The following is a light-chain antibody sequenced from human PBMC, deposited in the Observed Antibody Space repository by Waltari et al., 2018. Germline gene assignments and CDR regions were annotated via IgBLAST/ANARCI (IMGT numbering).Light chain of an antibody. CDR1: SGHSSNL. V-gene: IGLV4-69*01. CDR3: QTGGHGTWV. Sequence: QLVLTQSPSASASLGASVKLTCPLDSGHSSNLVAWLQQQPEKGPRYLMKINSDGSHSKGDEIPDRFSGSSSGAERYLTISSVQSEDEADYYCQTGGHGTWVFGGGTKLTVL. J-gene: IGLJ3*02. CDR2: INSDGSH.